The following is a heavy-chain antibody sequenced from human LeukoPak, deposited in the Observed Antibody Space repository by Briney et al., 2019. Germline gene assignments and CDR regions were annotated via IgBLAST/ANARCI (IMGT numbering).Heavy chain of an antibody. CDR1: GFTFSSYA. V-gene: IGHV3-23*01. Sequence: PGGSLRLSCAASGFTFSSYAMSWVRQAHGKGLERVSAISGSGGSTYYADSVKGRFTISRDNSKNALYLQMNSLRAEDTAVYYCARGRVEMATIIDYWGQGTLVTVSS. CDR2: ISGSGGST. J-gene: IGHJ4*02. D-gene: IGHD5-24*01. CDR3: ARGRVEMATIIDY.